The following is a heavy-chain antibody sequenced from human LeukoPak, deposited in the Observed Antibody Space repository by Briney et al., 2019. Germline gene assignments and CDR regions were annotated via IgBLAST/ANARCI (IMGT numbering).Heavy chain of an antibody. D-gene: IGHD3-9*01. Sequence: GGSLRLSCAATGVTFSSYEMNWVRQAPGKGLEWVSYISSSGTTMYYADSVKGRFTISRDNAKNSLYLQMNSLRAEDTAIYYCGGYDILTGPEAFDIWGQGTVVTVSS. CDR1: GVTFSSYE. V-gene: IGHV3-48*03. CDR2: ISSSGTTM. J-gene: IGHJ3*02. CDR3: GGYDILTGPEAFDI.